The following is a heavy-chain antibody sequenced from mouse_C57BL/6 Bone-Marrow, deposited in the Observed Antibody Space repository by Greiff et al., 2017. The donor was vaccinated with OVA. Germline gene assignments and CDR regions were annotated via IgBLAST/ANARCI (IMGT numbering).Heavy chain of an antibody. V-gene: IGHV1-82*01. Sequence: QVQLQQSGPELVKPGASVKISCKASGYAFSSSWMNWVKQRPGKGLEWIGRIYPGDGDTNYNGKFKGKATLTADKSSSTAYMQLSSLTSEDSAVYFCARLDRDYWGQGTTLTVSS. D-gene: IGHD3-2*01. CDR1: GYAFSSSW. J-gene: IGHJ2*01. CDR3: ARLDRDY. CDR2: IYPGDGDT.